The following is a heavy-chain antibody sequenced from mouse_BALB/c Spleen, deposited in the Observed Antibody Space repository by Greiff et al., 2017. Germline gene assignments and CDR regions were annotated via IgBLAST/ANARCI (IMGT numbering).Heavy chain of an antibody. J-gene: IGHJ3*01. Sequence: DVKLVESGGGLVQPGGSRKLSCAASGFTFSSFGMHWVRQAPEKGLEWVAYISSGSSTIYYADTVKGRFTISRDNPKNTLFLQMTSLRSEDTAMYYCARGDYGSPWFAYWGQGTLVTVSA. D-gene: IGHD1-1*01. V-gene: IGHV5-17*02. CDR3: ARGDYGSPWFAY. CDR1: GFTFSSFG. CDR2: ISSGSSTI.